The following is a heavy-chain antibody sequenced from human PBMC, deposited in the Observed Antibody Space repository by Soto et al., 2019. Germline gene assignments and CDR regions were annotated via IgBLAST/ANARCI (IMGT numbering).Heavy chain of an antibody. V-gene: IGHV4-4*07. CDR2: IYTSGGT. CDR1: GVSISSYY. J-gene: IGHJ6*02. CDR3: ARGAAAGADYGMDV. Sequence: SETLSLTCAVSGVSISSYYWSWIRQPPGKGLEWIGRIYTSGGTNYNPSLKSRVTMSIDTSKKQFSLKLSSVTAADTAVYYCARGAAAGADYGMDVWGQGTTVTVSS. D-gene: IGHD6-13*01.